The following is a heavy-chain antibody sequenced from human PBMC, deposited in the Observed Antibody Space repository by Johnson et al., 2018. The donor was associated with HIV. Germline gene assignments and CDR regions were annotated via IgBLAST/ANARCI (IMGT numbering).Heavy chain of an antibody. D-gene: IGHD3-22*01. J-gene: IGHJ3*02. Sequence: VQLVESGGGLVQPGRSLRLSCAASGFTFDDYAMHWVRQTPGKGLEWVSVIYSGGSTYYADSVKGRFTISRDNSKNTLYLQMNSLRAEDTALYYCARDRGYWDAFDIWGQGTLVTVSS. CDR2: IYSGGST. CDR1: GFTFDDYA. V-gene: IGHV3-66*01. CDR3: ARDRGYWDAFDI.